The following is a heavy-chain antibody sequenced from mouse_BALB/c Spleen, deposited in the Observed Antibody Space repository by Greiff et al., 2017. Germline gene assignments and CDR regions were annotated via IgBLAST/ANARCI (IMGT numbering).Heavy chain of an antibody. CDR3: ARNGYYKGAMDY. CDR1: GFTFSSYA. D-gene: IGHD2-3*01. V-gene: IGHV5-9-4*01. CDR2: ISSGGSYT. Sequence: EVQRVESGGGLVKPGGSLKLSCAASGFTFSSYAMSWVRQSPEKRLEWVAEISSGGSYTYYPDTVTGRFTISRDNAKNTLYLEMSSLRSEDTAMYYCARNGYYKGAMDYWGQGTSVTVSS. J-gene: IGHJ4*01.